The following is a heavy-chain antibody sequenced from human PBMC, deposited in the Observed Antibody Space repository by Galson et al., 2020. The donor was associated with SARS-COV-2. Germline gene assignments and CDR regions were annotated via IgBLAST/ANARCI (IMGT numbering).Heavy chain of an antibody. CDR3: TKDKGGVAAAGYWFYGMDV. J-gene: IGHJ6*02. Sequence: GGSLRLSCAASGFTFSSSWMHWVRQAPGKGLVWVSRVNGDGTLTTYADSVKGRFTTSRDNVKSTLYLQMNSLRVEDTGVYYCTKDKGGVAAAGYWFYGMDVWGQGTTVTVSS. CDR2: VNGDGTLT. D-gene: IGHD6-13*01. V-gene: IGHV3-74*01. CDR1: GFTFSSSW.